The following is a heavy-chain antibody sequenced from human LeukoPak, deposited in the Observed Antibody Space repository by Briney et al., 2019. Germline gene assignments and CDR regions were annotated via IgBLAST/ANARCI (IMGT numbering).Heavy chain of an antibody. V-gene: IGHV4-39*07. CDR2: INYSGST. Sequence: SETLSLTCTVSGGPISSSSYYWGWIRQPPGKGLEWIGSINYSGSTYYNPSLKSRVTISVDTSKNQFSLKLSSVTAADTAVYYCARASPLLDYWGQGTLVTVSS. J-gene: IGHJ4*02. CDR3: ARASPLLDY. CDR1: GGPISSSSYY.